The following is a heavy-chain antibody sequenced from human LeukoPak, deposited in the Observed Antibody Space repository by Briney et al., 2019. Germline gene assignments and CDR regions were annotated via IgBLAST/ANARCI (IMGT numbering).Heavy chain of an antibody. J-gene: IGHJ6*03. CDR2: INPNSGGT. D-gene: IGHD2-2*01. Sequence: ASVKVSCKASGYTFTGYYMHWVRQAPGQGLEWMGWINPNSGGTNYAQKFQGRVTMTRDTSISTAYMELSRLSSDDTAVYYCAREGREIVVVPAAMTGVGYYYMDVWGKGTTVTVSS. V-gene: IGHV1-2*02. CDR3: AREGREIVVVPAAMTGVGYYYMDV. CDR1: GYTFTGYY.